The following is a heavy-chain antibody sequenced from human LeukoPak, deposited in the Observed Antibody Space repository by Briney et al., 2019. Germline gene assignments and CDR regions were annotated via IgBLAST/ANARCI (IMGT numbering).Heavy chain of an antibody. J-gene: IGHJ3*02. Sequence: GGSLRLSCAAAGFTFSSYWMSWVRQAPGKGLEWVANIKQDGSEKYYVDSVKGRFTISRDKAKNSLYLQMNSLRAEDTAVYYCARVLWLYSSSWILGGFDIWGRGTMVTVSS. CDR1: GFTFSSYW. CDR2: IKQDGSEK. CDR3: ARVLWLYSSSWILGGFDI. V-gene: IGHV3-7*01. D-gene: IGHD6-13*01.